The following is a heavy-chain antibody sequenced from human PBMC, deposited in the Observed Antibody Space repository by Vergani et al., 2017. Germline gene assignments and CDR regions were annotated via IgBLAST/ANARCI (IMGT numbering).Heavy chain of an antibody. CDR2: FHHTGMT. J-gene: IGHJ4*02. CDR3: ARHGGSGNFYHLFDS. V-gene: IGHV4-59*08. Sequence: QVQLQESGPGLVKPSETLSLTCTVSGGSITNKFWGWIRRPPGKGLEWIASFHHTGMTYNNPSLKSRVTISVDTSKNLISLKLNSVTAADTALYYCARHGGSGNFYHLFDSLGQGTLVTVSS. D-gene: IGHD3-10*01. CDR1: GGSITNKF.